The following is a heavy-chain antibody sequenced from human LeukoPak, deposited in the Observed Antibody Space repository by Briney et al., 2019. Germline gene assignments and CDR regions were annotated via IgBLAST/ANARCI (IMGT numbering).Heavy chain of an antibody. V-gene: IGHV3-53*01. D-gene: IGHD1-26*01. CDR3: AKLYNGSYYS. Sequence: PGGSLRLSCAPSGFTASSNYMSSVPGVPGKGVEWVSIIYAGGRTYFPDSVKGRFTISRDNSQNMLYLQLNSLRAEDTAVYYCAKLYNGSYYSWGQGTLVTVSS. CDR1: GFTASSNY. J-gene: IGHJ4*02. CDR2: IYAGGRT.